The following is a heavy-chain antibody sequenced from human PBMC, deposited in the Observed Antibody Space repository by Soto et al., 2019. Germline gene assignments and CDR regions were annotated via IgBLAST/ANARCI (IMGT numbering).Heavy chain of an antibody. Sequence: ASVKVSCKASGYTFTGYYMHWVRQAPGQGLEWMGWINPNSGGTNYAQKFQGWVTMTRDTSISTAYMELSRLRSDDTAVYYCARSHSTVTTFQTRNYYYYGMDVWGQGTTVTVSS. D-gene: IGHD4-4*01. CDR1: GYTFTGYY. CDR3: ARSHSTVTTFQTRNYYYYGMDV. CDR2: INPNSGGT. J-gene: IGHJ6*02. V-gene: IGHV1-2*04.